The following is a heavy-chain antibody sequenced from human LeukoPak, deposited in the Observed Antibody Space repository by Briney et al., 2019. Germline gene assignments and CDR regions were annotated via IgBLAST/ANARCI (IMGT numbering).Heavy chain of an antibody. J-gene: IGHJ4*02. D-gene: IGHD4-11*01. CDR2: LYSAGDT. V-gene: IGHV3-66*02. CDR1: GFTISNNY. CDR3: ARARGAYSNFDY. Sequence: GGSLRLSCVASGFTISNNYMSWVRQAPGKGLEWVSTLYSAGDTYYADSMKARFSISRDKSKNTLYLQINSLQPEDTAVYFRARARGAYSNFDYWGQGTLVTVSS.